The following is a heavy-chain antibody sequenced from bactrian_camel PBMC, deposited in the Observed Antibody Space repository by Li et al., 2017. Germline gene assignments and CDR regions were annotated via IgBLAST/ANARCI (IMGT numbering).Heavy chain of an antibody. Sequence: HVQLVESGGGSVQAGGSLRLSCVASGSIYSGACVAWFRQAPGKEREGVAAIDAEGTATYADSVKGRFTISHENANNTVYLQMNSLKPEDTAMYYCATRKGSGSRGEHCYSLNYWGQGTQVTVS. CDR3: ATRKGSGSRGEHCYSLNY. J-gene: IGHJ4*01. V-gene: IGHV3S53*01. D-gene: IGHD2*01. CDR2: IDAEGTA. CDR1: GSIYSGAC.